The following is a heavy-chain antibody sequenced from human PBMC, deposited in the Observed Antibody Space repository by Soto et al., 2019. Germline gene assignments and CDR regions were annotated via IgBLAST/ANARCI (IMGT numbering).Heavy chain of an antibody. Sequence: QITLKESGPTLVQPTQTLTLTCTFSGFSLNTRGVGVGWIRQPPGKALEWLALIHWDDDKYYRPSLKSRLSITKDTSSNQVVLTMTNMDSVDTATYYCAHRIVQLVRGPWFDPWGQGTLVTVSS. CDR3: AHRIVQLVRGPWFDP. V-gene: IGHV2-5*02. D-gene: IGHD6-13*01. CDR1: GFSLNTRGVG. J-gene: IGHJ5*02. CDR2: IHWDDDK.